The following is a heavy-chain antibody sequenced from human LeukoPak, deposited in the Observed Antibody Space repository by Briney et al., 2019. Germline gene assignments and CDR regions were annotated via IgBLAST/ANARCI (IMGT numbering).Heavy chain of an antibody. CDR3: ARVSYYYYYMDV. CDR1: DDSITMYY. V-gene: IGHV4-4*08. J-gene: IGHJ6*03. Sequence: SETLSLTCTVSDDSITMYYWTWIRQPPGKGLEWIGRIYTSGSTNYNPSLKSRVTISVDTSKNQFSLKLSSVTAADTAVYYCARVSYYYYYMDVWGKGTTVTISS. CDR2: IYTSGST.